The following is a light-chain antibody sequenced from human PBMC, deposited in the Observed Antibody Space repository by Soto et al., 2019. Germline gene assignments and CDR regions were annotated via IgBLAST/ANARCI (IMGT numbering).Light chain of an antibody. CDR1: TGAVTSGHY. J-gene: IGLJ3*02. CDR2: DTN. V-gene: IGLV7-46*01. Sequence: QAVVTQEPSLTVSPGGTVTLTCGSSTGAVTSGHYPYWFQQKPGQAPKTLIYDTNNKHSWTPARFSGSLLGGKAALTLSGAQPEDEAEYYCLVSYSGARVFGGETKLTVL. CDR3: LVSYSGARV.